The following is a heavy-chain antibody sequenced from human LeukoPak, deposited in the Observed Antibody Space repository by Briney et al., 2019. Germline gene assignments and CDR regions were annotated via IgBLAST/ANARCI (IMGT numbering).Heavy chain of an antibody. CDR2: IYTSGST. J-gene: IGHJ6*02. CDR3: AGGGQYGSGGYYTYYYYGMDV. Sequence: SETLSLTCTVSGGSISSYYWSWIRQPAGKGLEWIGRIYTSGSTNYNPSLKSRVTMSVDTSKNQFSLKLSSVTAADTAVYYCAGGGQYGSGGYYTYYYYGMDVWGQGTTVTVSS. CDR1: GGSISSYY. V-gene: IGHV4-4*07. D-gene: IGHD3-10*01.